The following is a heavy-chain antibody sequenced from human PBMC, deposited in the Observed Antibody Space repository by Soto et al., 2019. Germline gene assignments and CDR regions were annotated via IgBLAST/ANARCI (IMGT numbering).Heavy chain of an antibody. CDR1: GGSISSSSYY. CDR3: ARLMVRGFFQFDP. J-gene: IGHJ5*02. Sequence: SETLSLTCTVSGGSISSSSYYWGWIRQPPGKGLEWIGRIYYSGSTYYNPSLKSRVTISVDTSKNQFSLKLSSVTAADTAVYYCARLMVRGFFQFDPWGQGTLVTVSS. D-gene: IGHD3-10*01. V-gene: IGHV4-39*01. CDR2: IYYSGST.